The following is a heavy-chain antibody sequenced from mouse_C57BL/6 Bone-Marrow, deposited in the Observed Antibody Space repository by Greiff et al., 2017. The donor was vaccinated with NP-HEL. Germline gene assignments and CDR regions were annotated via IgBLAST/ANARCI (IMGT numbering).Heavy chain of an antibody. CDR2: FYPGSGSI. CDR1: GYTFTEYT. CDR3: ARHEEKLERLAY. D-gene: IGHD4-1*01. Sequence: VQLQQSGAELVKPGASVKLSCKASGYTFTEYTIHWVKQRSGQGLEWIGWFYPGSGSIKYHEKFKDKATLTADKSSSTVYMELSRLTTEDSAVDFCARHEEKLERLAYWGQGTLVTVSA. J-gene: IGHJ3*01. V-gene: IGHV1-62-2*01.